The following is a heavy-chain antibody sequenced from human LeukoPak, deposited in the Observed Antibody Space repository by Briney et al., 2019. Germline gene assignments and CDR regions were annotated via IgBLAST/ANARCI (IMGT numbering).Heavy chain of an antibody. CDR3: ARGLRRSNYYGSGSYYRGSYYFDY. D-gene: IGHD3-10*01. CDR2: IYYSGST. CDR1: GGSISSSSYY. V-gene: IGHV4-39*07. Sequence: SETLSLTCTVSGGSISSSSYYWGWIRQPPGKGLEWIGSIYYSGSTYYNPSLKSRVTISVDTSKNQFSLKLSSVTAADTAVYYCARGLRRSNYYGSGSYYRGSYYFDYWGRGTLVTVSS. J-gene: IGHJ4*02.